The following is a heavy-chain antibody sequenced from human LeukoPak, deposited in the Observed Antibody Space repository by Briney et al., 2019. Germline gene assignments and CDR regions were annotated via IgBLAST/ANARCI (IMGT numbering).Heavy chain of an antibody. J-gene: IGHJ3*02. CDR1: GFTFSNYA. V-gene: IGHV3-30-3*01. CDR3: ASDNDAFDI. CDR2: ISYDGSNK. Sequence: GGSLRLSCAASGFTFSNYAMNWVRQAPGKGLEWVAVISYDGSNKYYADSVKGRFTISRDNSKNTLYLQMNSLRAEDTAVYYCASDNDAFDIWGQGTMVTVSS.